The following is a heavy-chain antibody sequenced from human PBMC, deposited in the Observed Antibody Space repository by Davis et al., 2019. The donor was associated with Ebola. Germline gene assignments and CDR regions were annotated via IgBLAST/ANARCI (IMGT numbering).Heavy chain of an antibody. CDR3: AKDRGSSWGTGWFDP. D-gene: IGHD6-13*01. V-gene: IGHV3-30*02. Sequence: GESLKISCAASGFTFSNYGMHWVRQAPGKGLQWVAFIRYDGSNKSYADSVKGRFTISRDNSKNTLYLQMNSLRAEDTAVYYCAKDRGSSWGTGWFDPWGQGTLVSVSS. CDR1: GFTFSNYG. J-gene: IGHJ5*02. CDR2: IRYDGSNK.